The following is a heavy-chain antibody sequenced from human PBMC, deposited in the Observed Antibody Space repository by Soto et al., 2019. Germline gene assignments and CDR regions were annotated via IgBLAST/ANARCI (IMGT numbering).Heavy chain of an antibody. V-gene: IGHV4-34*01. D-gene: IGHD2-15*01. Sequence: SETLSLTCAVYGGSFSGYYWSWIRQPPGKGLEWIGEINHSGSTNYNPSLKSRVTISVDTSKNQFSLKLSSVTAADTAVYYCARGIAIDILRPRPFDPRGQGTLVTVSS. CDR3: ARGIAIDILRPRPFDP. J-gene: IGHJ5*02. CDR2: INHSGST. CDR1: GGSFSGYY.